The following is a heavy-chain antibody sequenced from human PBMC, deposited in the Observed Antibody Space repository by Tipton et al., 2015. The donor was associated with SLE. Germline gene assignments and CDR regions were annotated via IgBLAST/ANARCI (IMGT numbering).Heavy chain of an antibody. J-gene: IGHJ3*02. D-gene: IGHD4-23*01. CDR1: GGSFSDYY. V-gene: IGHV4-34*09. CDR2: INHTGGT. CDR3: ARGSLVLPTVAGDVDAFGI. Sequence: TLSLTCAVYGGSFSDYYWSWIRQTPGEGLEWIGEINHTGGTYYNPSLKSRVVISVDTSENEVSLKLTSVTGADTALYYCARGSLVLPTVAGDVDAFGIWGQGTAVIVSS.